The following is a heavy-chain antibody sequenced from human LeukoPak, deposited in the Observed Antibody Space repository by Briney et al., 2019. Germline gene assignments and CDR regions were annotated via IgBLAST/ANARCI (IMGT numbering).Heavy chain of an antibody. CDR2: IWYDGSNK. J-gene: IGHJ4*02. CDR1: GFTFSSYG. Sequence: GGSLRLSCAAPGFTFSSYGMHWVRQAPGKGLEWVAVIWYDGSNKYYADSVKGRFTISRDNSKNTLYLQMNSLRAEDTAVYYCARGAKGDDFWSGYYTGSSGYFDYWGQGTLVTVSS. V-gene: IGHV3-33*01. CDR3: ARGAKGDDFWSGYYTGSSGYFDY. D-gene: IGHD3-3*01.